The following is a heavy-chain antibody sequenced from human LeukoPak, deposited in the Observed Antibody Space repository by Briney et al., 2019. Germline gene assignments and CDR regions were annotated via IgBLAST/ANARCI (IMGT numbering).Heavy chain of an antibody. CDR2: IYYSGST. CDR1: GGSISSYY. CDR3: ARDRCSSTSCHTNWFDP. D-gene: IGHD2-2*02. J-gene: IGHJ5*02. V-gene: IGHV4-59*01. Sequence: SETLSLTCTVSGGSISSYYWSWIRQPPGKGLEWIGYIYYSGSTSYNPSLKSRVTISVDTSKNQFSLKLSSVTAADTAVYYCARDRCSSTSCHTNWFDPWGQGTLVTVSS.